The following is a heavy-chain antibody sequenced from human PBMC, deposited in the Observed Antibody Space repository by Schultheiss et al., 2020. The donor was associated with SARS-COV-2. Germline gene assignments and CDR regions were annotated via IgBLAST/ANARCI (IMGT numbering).Heavy chain of an antibody. CDR3: ARDLLPYSGYDTTPDY. CDR1: GFTFSSYA. D-gene: IGHD5-12*01. Sequence: GGSLRLSCAASGFTFSSYAMHWVRQAPGKGLEWVAVISYDGSNKYYADSVKGRFTISRDNSKNTLYLQMNSLRAEDTAVYYCARDLLPYSGYDTTPDYWGQGTLVTVSS. CDR2: ISYDGSNK. V-gene: IGHV3-30-3*01. J-gene: IGHJ4*02.